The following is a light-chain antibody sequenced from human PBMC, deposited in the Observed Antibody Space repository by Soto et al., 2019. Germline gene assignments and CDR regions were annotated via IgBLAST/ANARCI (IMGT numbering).Light chain of an antibody. J-gene: IGLJ1*01. CDR1: SSAVGAYNY. V-gene: IGLV2-14*03. Sequence: QSVLTQPASVSGSPGQSIAISGTGTSSAVGAYNYVSWYQQHPGKAPKLMIYDISNRPSGVSNRFSGSKSGNTASLTISGLQAEDEADYYWCSYTTSSTYVFGTGTKVTV. CDR2: DIS. CDR3: CSYTTSSTYV.